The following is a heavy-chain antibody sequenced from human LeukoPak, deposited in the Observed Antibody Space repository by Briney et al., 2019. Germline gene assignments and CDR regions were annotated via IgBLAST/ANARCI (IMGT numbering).Heavy chain of an antibody. Sequence: ASVKVSCKVSGYTLTELSMHWVRQAPGKGLEWMGGFDPEDGETIYAQKFQGRVTMTEGTSTDTAYMELSSLRSEDTAVYYCATYLNALTRWFDPWGQGTLVTVSS. J-gene: IGHJ5*02. CDR1: GYTLTELS. V-gene: IGHV1-24*01. D-gene: IGHD3-3*02. CDR2: FDPEDGET. CDR3: ATYLNALTRWFDP.